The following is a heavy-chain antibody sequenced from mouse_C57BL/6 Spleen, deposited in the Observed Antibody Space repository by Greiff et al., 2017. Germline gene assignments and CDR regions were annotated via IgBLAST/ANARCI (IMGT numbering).Heavy chain of an antibody. D-gene: IGHD2-4*01. CDR3: AIWPYDYDGRDY. Sequence: QVQLKQPGAELVKPGASVKVSCKASGYTFTSYGMHWVKQRPGQGLEWIGRIHPADSDTNYNQKFKGKATLTADKSSSTAYMQLSSLTSEDSAVYCCAIWPYDYDGRDYWGQGTAVTVSS. CDR1: GYTFTSYG. CDR2: IHPADSDT. V-gene: IGHV1-74*01. J-gene: IGHJ2*01.